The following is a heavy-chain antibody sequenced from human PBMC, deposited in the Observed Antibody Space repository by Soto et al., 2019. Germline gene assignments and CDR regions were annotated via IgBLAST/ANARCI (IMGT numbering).Heavy chain of an antibody. Sequence: GGSLRLSCAASGFTFSSYGMHWVRQAPGKGLEWVAVIWYDGSNKYYADSVKGRFTISRDNSKNTLYLQMNSLRAEDTAVYYCARDEAPVGAAAGTVIDYWGQGTLVTVSS. J-gene: IGHJ4*02. CDR3: ARDEAPVGAAAGTVIDY. CDR1: GFTFSSYG. V-gene: IGHV3-33*01. D-gene: IGHD6-13*01. CDR2: IWYDGSNK.